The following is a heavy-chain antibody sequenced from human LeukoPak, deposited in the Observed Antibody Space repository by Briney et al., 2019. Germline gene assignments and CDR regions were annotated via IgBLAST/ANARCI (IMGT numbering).Heavy chain of an antibody. CDR2: IYYSGST. V-gene: IGHV4-61*01. D-gene: IGHD3-10*01. CDR3: AGFYGSGSGWFDP. CDR1: GYSISSGYY. J-gene: IGHJ5*02. Sequence: SETLSLTCTVSGYSISSGYYWGWIRQPPGKGLEWIGYIYYSGSTNYNPSLKSRVTISVDTSKNQFSLKLSSVTAADTAVYYCAGFYGSGSGWFDPWGQGTLGTVSS.